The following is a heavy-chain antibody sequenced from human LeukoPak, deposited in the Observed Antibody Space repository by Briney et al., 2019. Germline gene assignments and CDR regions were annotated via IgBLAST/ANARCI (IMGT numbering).Heavy chain of an antibody. CDR3: ARDSSGSYEFDY. CDR2: INPSGGSR. CDR1: GYTFTSYY. D-gene: IGHD3-10*01. Sequence: ASVKVSCKASGYTFTSYYMHWVRQAPGQGLEWMGIINPSGGSRSYAQKFQGRVTMTRDTSTSTAYMELSSLRSEDTAVYYCARDSSGSYEFDYWGQGTLVTVSS. J-gene: IGHJ4*02. V-gene: IGHV1-46*01.